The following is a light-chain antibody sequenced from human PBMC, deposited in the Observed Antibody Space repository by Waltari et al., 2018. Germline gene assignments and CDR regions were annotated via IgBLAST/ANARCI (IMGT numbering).Light chain of an antibody. CDR2: DKN. CDR1: SLRSYY. Sequence: SSELTQDPAVSVAMGQTVRITCQGDSLRSYYASWYQQRPGQAPILVIYDKNNRHSVVPDRFSGSSSHNTGSLTITGAQAEDEASYYCHSRDASGVAGSFGGGTKLTVL. J-gene: IGLJ2*01. CDR3: HSRDASGVAGS. V-gene: IGLV3-19*01.